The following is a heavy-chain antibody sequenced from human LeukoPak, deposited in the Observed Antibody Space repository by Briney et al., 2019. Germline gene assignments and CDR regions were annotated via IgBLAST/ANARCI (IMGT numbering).Heavy chain of an antibody. CDR2: IYYSGST. Sequence: SETLSLTCTVSGGSISSSRHYWGWIRQPPGKGLVWIGNIYYSGSTYYNPSLKSRVTISVDTSKNQFSLKVTSVTAADTAVYYCARLLKYSGSYHCDSWGQGTLVTVSS. CDR1: GGSISSSRHY. V-gene: IGHV4-39*01. D-gene: IGHD1-26*01. CDR3: ARLLKYSGSYHCDS. J-gene: IGHJ5*01.